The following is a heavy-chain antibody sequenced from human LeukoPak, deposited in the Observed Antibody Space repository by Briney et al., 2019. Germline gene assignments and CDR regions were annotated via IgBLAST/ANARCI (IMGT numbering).Heavy chain of an antibody. V-gene: IGHV4-59*11. CDR2: IYYSGST. Sequence: PSETLSLTCTVSGGSISSHYWSWIRQPPGKGLQWIGYIYYSGSTNYNPSLKSRVTISVDTSKNQFSLKLSSVTAADTAVYYCANAGDGTDAFDIWGQGTMVTVSS. CDR1: GGSISSHY. CDR3: ANAGDGTDAFDI. D-gene: IGHD6-19*01. J-gene: IGHJ3*02.